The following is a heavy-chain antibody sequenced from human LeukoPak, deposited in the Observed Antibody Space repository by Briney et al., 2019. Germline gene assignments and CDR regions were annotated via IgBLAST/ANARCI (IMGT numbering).Heavy chain of an antibody. Sequence: GGSLRLSCAASGFTFSSYWMSWVRQAPGEGLEWVANIKQDGSEKYYVDSVKGRFTISRDNAKNSLYLQMNSLRAEDTAVYYCARDRGSWYYDSSGYYDYWGQGTLVTVSS. J-gene: IGHJ4*02. CDR1: GFTFSSYW. CDR3: ARDRGSWYYDSSGYYDY. D-gene: IGHD3-22*01. V-gene: IGHV3-7*01. CDR2: IKQDGSEK.